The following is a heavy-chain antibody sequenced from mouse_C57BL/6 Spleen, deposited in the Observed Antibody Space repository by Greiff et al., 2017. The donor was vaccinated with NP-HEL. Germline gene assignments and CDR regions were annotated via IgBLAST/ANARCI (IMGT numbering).Heavy chain of an antibody. V-gene: IGHV1-26*01. CDR2: INPNNGGT. J-gene: IGHJ2*01. CDR3: ARSDDYDEEVFDY. Sequence: VQLKQSGPELVKPGASVKISCKASGYTFTDYYMNWVKRSHGKSLEWIGDINPNNGGTSYNQKFKGKATLTVDKSSSTAYMELRSLTSEDSAVYYCARSDDYDEEVFDYWGQGTTLTVSS. D-gene: IGHD2-4*01. CDR1: GYTFTDYY.